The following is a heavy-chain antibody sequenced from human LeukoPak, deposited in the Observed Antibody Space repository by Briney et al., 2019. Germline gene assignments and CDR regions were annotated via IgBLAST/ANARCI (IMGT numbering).Heavy chain of an antibody. V-gene: IGHV4-39*07. J-gene: IGHJ4*02. CDR3: ATSVLGVYYDSSGYSLFDY. CDR1: GGSISSSSYY. CDR2: IYYSGRT. Sequence: SETLSLTCTVSGGSISSSSYYWGWIRQPPCKGLEWIGSIYYSGRTYYNPYLKRRFTISVDTSKNQFSLKLSSVTAADTAVYYCATSVLGVYYDSSGYSLFDYWGQGTLVTVSS. D-gene: IGHD3-22*01.